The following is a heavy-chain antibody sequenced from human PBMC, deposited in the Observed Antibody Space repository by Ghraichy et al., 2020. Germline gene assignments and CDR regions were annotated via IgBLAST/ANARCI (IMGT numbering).Heavy chain of an antibody. CDR2: IYYSGST. CDR3: ARDHYDYVWGSYRPHAFDI. D-gene: IGHD3-16*02. J-gene: IGHJ3*02. Sequence: ETLSLTCTVSGGSISSYYWSWIRQPPGKGLEWIGYIYYSGSTNYNPSLKSRVTISVDTSKNQFSLKLSSVTAADTAVYYCARDHYDYVWGSYRPHAFDIWGQGTMATVSS. CDR1: GGSISSYY. V-gene: IGHV4-59*01.